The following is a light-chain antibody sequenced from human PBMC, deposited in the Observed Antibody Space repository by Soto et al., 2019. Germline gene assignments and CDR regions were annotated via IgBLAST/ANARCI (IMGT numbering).Light chain of an antibody. Sequence: SPGTLSLSPGERATLSCRASQSVSSSYLAWHQQKPGQAPRLLIYGAASRATGIPDRFSGSGSGTDFTLTISRLEPEDFAVYYCHQYSSSSITFGQGTRLEIK. CDR3: HQYSSSSIT. J-gene: IGKJ5*01. CDR1: QSVSSSY. CDR2: GAA. V-gene: IGKV3-20*01.